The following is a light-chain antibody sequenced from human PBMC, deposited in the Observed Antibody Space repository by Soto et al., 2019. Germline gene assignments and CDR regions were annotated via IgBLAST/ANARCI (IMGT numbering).Light chain of an antibody. CDR1: SSDVCGYNY. Sequence: QSALTQPASVSGSPGQSITISCTGTSSDVCGYNYVSWYQHHPGKAPKLIIYDVSNRPSGVSNRFSGSKSGNTASLTISGLQPEDEADYYCSSYTTSNTRQIVFGTGTKLTVL. CDR2: DVS. J-gene: IGLJ1*01. CDR3: SSYTTSNTRQIV. V-gene: IGLV2-14*03.